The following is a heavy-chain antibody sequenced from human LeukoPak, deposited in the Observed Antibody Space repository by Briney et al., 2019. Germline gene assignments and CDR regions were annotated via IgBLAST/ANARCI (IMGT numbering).Heavy chain of an antibody. CDR2: INPNSGGT. CDR1: GYTFTGYY. CDR3: ARGGKAIFGVVIGWFDP. V-gene: IGHV1-2*02. D-gene: IGHD3-3*01. Sequence: ASVKVSCKASGYTFTGYYMHWVRQAPGQGLEWMGWINPNSGGTNYAQKFQGRVTMTRDTSISTAYMELSRLRSDDTAVYYCARGGKAIFGVVIGWFDPWGQGTLVTVSS. J-gene: IGHJ5*02.